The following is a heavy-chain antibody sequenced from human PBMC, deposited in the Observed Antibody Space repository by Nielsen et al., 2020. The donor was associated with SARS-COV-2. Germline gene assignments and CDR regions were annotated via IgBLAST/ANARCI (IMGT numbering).Heavy chain of an antibody. V-gene: IGHV3-33*01. CDR1: GFTLSSHG. J-gene: IGHJ3*02. D-gene: IGHD2-2*02. CDR3: ARDLGYCYSTSCYTLAFDI. Sequence: GESLKISCEASGFTLSSHGMHWVRQPPGKGLEWVAHMWYHGGDENYADSVKGRFTISRDNAKNSLYLQMNSLRVEDTAVYYCARDLGYCYSTSCYTLAFDIWGQGTMVTVSS. CDR2: MWYHGGDE.